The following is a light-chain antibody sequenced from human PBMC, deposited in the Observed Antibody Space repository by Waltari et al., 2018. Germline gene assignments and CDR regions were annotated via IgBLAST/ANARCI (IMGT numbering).Light chain of an antibody. CDR1: QGIGNA. J-gene: IGKJ2*01. CDR2: GAS. Sequence: IQMTQSPSSLSASVGDRVTITCRASQGIGNALGWFQQKTGKAPKRLIFGASTLQSGVPSRFSGSGSGTEFTLTISSLQPEDFATYYCLQHNSYSYTFGQGTKLDIK. CDR3: LQHNSYSYT. V-gene: IGKV1-17*01.